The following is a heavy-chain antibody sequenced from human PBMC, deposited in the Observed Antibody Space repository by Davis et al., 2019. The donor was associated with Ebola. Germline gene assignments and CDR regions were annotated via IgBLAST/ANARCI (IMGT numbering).Heavy chain of an antibody. CDR1: GFTFSSYA. D-gene: IGHD2-2*01. Sequence: PGGSLRLSCAASGFTFSSYAMHWVRQAPGKGLEWVAVISYDGSNKYYADSVKGRFTTSRDNSKNTLYLQMNSLRAEDTAVYYCARTHLCSTTSYYSGAFDIWLPGTLVTVSS. CDR2: ISYDGSNK. J-gene: IGHJ3*02. V-gene: IGHV3-30-3*01. CDR3: ARTHLCSTTSYYSGAFDI.